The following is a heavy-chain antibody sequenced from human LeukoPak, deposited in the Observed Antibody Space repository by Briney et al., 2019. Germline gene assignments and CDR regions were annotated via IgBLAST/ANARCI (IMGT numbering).Heavy chain of an antibody. CDR3: ARHSSGWYGDAFDI. CDR1: GFTFSSYS. V-gene: IGHV3-21*01. J-gene: IGHJ3*02. CDR2: ISSSSSYI. Sequence: GGSLRLSCAASGFTFSSYSMNWVRQAPGKGLEWVSSISSSSSYIYYADSVKGRFTISRDNAKNSLYLQMNSLRAEDTAVYYCARHSSGWYGDAFDIWGQGTMVTVSS. D-gene: IGHD6-19*01.